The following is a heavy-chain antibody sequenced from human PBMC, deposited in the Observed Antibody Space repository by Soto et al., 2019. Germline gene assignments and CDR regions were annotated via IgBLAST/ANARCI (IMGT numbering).Heavy chain of an antibody. V-gene: IGHV4-61*01. CDR2: IYYSGST. Sequence: SETLSLTCTVSGGSVSSGSYYWSWIRQPPGKGLEWIGYIYYSGSTNYNPSLKSRVTISVDTSKNQFSLKLSSVTAADTAVYYCARELSYDSSGYSNFDYWGQGTLVTVSS. CDR1: GGSVSSGSYY. D-gene: IGHD3-22*01. CDR3: ARELSYDSSGYSNFDY. J-gene: IGHJ4*02.